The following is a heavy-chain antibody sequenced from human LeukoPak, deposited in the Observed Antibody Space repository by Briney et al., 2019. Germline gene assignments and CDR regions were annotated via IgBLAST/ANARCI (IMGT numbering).Heavy chain of an antibody. J-gene: IGHJ6*02. CDR1: GFTVSSKD. Sequence: PGGSLRLSCAAPGFTVSSKDMSWVRQAPGKGLEWVSVIYSGGSTYYADSVKGRFTISRDNSKNTLYLQMNSLRAEDTAVYYCASLYYHGMDVWGQGTTVTVSS. CDR2: IYSGGST. CDR3: ASLYYHGMDV. D-gene: IGHD2-2*02. V-gene: IGHV3-66*01.